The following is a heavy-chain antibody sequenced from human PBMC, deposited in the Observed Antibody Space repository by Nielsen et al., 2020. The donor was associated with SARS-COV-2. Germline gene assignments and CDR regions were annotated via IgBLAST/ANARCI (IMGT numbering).Heavy chain of an antibody. J-gene: IGHJ5*02. CDR3: ARVDSTRVFAILHWFDP. V-gene: IGHV3-7*03. Sequence: GGSLRLSCAASGFTFSSYIMYWVRQAPGKGLEWVANISPDGTEKNYVDSVKGRFTISRDNAKNSLSLQMSTLRVEDTAVYYCARVDSTRVFAILHWFDPWGQGTLVTVSS. CDR1: GFTFSSYI. CDR2: ISPDGTEK. D-gene: IGHD2-21*01.